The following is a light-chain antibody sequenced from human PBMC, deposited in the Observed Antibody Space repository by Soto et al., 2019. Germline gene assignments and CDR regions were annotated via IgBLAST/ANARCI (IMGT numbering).Light chain of an antibody. CDR3: QHRGT. V-gene: IGKV1-5*03. Sequence: DIQMTQSPSTLPASVGDRVTITCRASQSISSWLAWYQQKPGKAPKLLIYKASSLESGVPSRFSGSGSGTEFTLTISSLQPDDFATYYCQHRGTFGQGTKVEIK. CDR1: QSISSW. J-gene: IGKJ1*01. CDR2: KAS.